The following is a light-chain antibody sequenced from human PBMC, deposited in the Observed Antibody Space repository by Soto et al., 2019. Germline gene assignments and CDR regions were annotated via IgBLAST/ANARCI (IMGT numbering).Light chain of an antibody. CDR3: QQYGSSRT. CDR1: QSVSSSY. V-gene: IGKV3-20*01. CDR2: GAS. Sequence: EIVLTQSPGTLSLSPGERATLSCRASQSVSSSYLAWYQKKPGQAPRLLIYGASSRATGIPDRFSGSGSGTDFTLTISILEPEDFAVYYCQQYGSSRTFGQGTKVEIK. J-gene: IGKJ1*01.